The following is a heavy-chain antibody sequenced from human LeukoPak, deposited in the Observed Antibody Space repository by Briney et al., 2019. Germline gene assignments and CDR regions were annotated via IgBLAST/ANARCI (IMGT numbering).Heavy chain of an antibody. CDR1: GFTFSDYY. CDR3: AKSIGMLAVGPFDY. V-gene: IGHV3-23*01. D-gene: IGHD2-8*01. J-gene: IGHJ4*02. CDR2: ISGSGGST. Sequence: GGSLRLSCAASGFTFSDYYMSWIRQAPGKGLEWVSAISGSGGSTYYADSVKGRFTISRDNSKNTLYLQMNSLRAEDTAVYYCAKSIGMLAVGPFDYWGQGTLVTVSS.